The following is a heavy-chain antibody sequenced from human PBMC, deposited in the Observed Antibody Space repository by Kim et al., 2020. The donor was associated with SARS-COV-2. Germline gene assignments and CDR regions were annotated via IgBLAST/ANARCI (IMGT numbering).Heavy chain of an antibody. D-gene: IGHD3-16*01. J-gene: IGHJ4*02. CDR2: IYHSGST. CDR1: GGSISSSNW. Sequence: SETLSLTCAVSGGSISSSNWWSWVRQPPGKGLEWIGEIYHSGSTNYNPSLKSRVTISVDKSKNQFSLKLSSVTAADTAVYYCARREERGEPSSQDYWGQGTLVTVSS. V-gene: IGHV4-4*02. CDR3: ARREERGEPSSQDY.